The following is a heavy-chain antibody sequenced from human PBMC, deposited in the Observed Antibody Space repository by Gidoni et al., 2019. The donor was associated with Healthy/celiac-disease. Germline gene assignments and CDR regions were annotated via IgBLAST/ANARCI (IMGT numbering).Heavy chain of an antibody. Sequence: QVQLQESGPGLVKPSGTLSLTCAVSGGSIISSNWWSWVRQPPGKGLEWIGEIYHSGSNNYNPSLKSRVTISVDKSKNQFSLKLSSVTAADTAVYYCARDRYSGSFPNYFDYWGQGTLVTVSS. CDR1: GGSIISSNW. CDR3: ARDRYSGSFPNYFDY. CDR2: IYHSGSN. D-gene: IGHD1-26*01. J-gene: IGHJ4*02. V-gene: IGHV4-4*02.